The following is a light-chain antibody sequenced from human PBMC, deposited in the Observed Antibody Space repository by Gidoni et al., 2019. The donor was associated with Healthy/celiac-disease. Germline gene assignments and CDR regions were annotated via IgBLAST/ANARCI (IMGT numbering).Light chain of an antibody. CDR2: GDT. Sequence: SYDLTQPPSVSVSPGQTARITCSGALLAKQYAYWYQQKPGQAPVVVIYGDTKRRSGIPERFSGSSSGTTVTLTISGVQAEDEADYYCHSPVSRSNYWVFGGGTKLTVL. CDR3: HSPVSRSNYWV. V-gene: IGLV3-25*03. J-gene: IGLJ3*02. CDR1: LLAKQY.